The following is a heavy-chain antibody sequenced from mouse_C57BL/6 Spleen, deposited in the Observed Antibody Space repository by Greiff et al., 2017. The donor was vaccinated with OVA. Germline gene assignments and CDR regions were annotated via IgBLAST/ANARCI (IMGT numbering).Heavy chain of an antibody. CDR3: AQGLGRGYFDV. J-gene: IGHJ1*03. CDR1: GYTFTSYW. CDR2: IDPSDSYT. Sequence: QVHVKQPGAELVMPGASVKLSCKASGYTFTSYWMHWVKQRPGQGLEWIGEIDPSDSYTNYNQKFKGKSTLTVDKSSSTAYMQLSSLTSEDSAVYYCAQGLGRGYFDVWGTGTTVTVSS. V-gene: IGHV1-69*01. D-gene: IGHD4-1*01.